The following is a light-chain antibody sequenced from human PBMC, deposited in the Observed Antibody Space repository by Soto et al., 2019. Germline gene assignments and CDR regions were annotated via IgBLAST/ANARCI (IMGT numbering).Light chain of an antibody. CDR1: ESVVSNY. J-gene: IGKJ1*01. CDR3: QQYGSIPWT. Sequence: EIVLTQSLGTLSLSQGERATLSCRATESVVSNYLAWYQLKPGQAPRLLIYDASSRATGIPDRFSGSGSGTDFTLTISRLEPEDFAVYYCQQYGSIPWTFGQGTKV. V-gene: IGKV3-20*01. CDR2: DAS.